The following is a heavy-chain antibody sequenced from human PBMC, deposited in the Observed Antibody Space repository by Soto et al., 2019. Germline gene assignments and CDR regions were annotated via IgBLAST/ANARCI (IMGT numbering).Heavy chain of an antibody. CDR1: GFTFSSYA. V-gene: IGHV3-30-3*01. Sequence: QVQLVESGGGVVQPGRSLRLSCAASGFTFSSYAMHWVRQAPGKGLEWVAVISYDGSNKYYADSVKGRFTISRDNSKNTLYLQMNSLRAEDTAMYYCARDPHYSSGWYGFDYWGQGTLVTVSS. CDR3: ARDPHYSSGWYGFDY. CDR2: ISYDGSNK. J-gene: IGHJ4*02. D-gene: IGHD6-19*01.